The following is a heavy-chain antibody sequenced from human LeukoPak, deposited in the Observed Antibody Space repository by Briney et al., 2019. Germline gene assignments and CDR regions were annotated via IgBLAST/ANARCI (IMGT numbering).Heavy chain of an antibody. J-gene: IGHJ4*02. CDR2: IYYSGST. V-gene: IGHV4-61*05. Sequence: PSETLSLTCIVSGGSISSSSYYWGWIRQPPGKGLEWIGYIYYSGSTNYNPSLKSRVTISVDTSKNQFSLKLSSVTAADTAVYYCARGGSYGQPYYFDYWGQGTLVTVSS. CDR3: ARGGSYGQPYYFDY. D-gene: IGHD5-18*01. CDR1: GGSISSSSYY.